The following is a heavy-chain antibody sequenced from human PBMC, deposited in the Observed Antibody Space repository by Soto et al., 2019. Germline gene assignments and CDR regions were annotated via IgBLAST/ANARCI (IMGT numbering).Heavy chain of an antibody. Sequence: ETLSLTCAVYGASLSDNYCNWLRQPPGKGLEWIGEINHSGNTNYNPSLRSRVTISIDTSKNQLSLNLRSVSAADTAVYYCARGRGEFDAWGKGTPVNGSS. CDR2: INHSGNT. D-gene: IGHD2-21*01. V-gene: IGHV4-34*01. J-gene: IGHJ5*02. CDR3: ARGRGEFDA. CDR1: GASLSDNY.